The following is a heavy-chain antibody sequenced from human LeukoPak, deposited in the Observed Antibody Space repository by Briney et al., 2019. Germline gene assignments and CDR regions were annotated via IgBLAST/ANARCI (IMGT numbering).Heavy chain of an antibody. CDR2: INDRGIT. J-gene: IGHJ4*02. Sequence: SETLSLTCAVSGRLFRGCSWHWIRQPPGKSLEWIGEINDRGITNYNPSLKSRVPISVDTSRNQFSLTLTSVTAADTAAYYCAPETTTVVTVTYYFDDWCQGTLVTVSS. D-gene: IGHD4-23*01. V-gene: IGHV4-34*01. CDR1: GRLFRGCS. CDR3: APETTTVVTVTYYFDD.